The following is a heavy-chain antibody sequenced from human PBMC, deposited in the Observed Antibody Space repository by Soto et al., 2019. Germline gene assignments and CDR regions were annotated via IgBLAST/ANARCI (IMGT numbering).Heavy chain of an antibody. Sequence: EVQLVESGGGLVKPGGSLRLSCAASGFTFSNAWMNWVRQAPGKGLEWVGRIKSKTDGGTTDYAAPVKGRFTISRDDSKNTLYLQINSLKTENTAVYYCTTGVYSGYDFPYYLDYWGQGTLVTVSS. CDR2: IKSKTDGGTT. J-gene: IGHJ4*02. CDR1: GFTFSNAW. V-gene: IGHV3-15*07. CDR3: TTGVYSGYDFPYYLDY. D-gene: IGHD5-12*01.